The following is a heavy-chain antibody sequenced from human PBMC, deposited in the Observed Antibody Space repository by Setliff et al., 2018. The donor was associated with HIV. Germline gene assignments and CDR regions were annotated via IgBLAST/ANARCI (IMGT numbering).Heavy chain of an antibody. Sequence: ASVKVSCKASGYTLTDYYIHWVRQAPGQGLEWMGRINPNNGGTNYAQKFQGRVTMTRDTSISTAYMELSRLRSDDTAVYYCARDGYYDSSGYSAFDIWGQGTMVTV. CDR2: INPNNGGT. CDR3: ARDGYYDSSGYSAFDI. D-gene: IGHD3-22*01. J-gene: IGHJ3*02. V-gene: IGHV1-2*06. CDR1: GYTLTDYY.